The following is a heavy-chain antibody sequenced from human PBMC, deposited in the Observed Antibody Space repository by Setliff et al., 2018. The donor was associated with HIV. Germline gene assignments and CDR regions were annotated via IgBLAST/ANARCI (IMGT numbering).Heavy chain of an antibody. CDR3: ARGALSLTMTKLLSFFDS. J-gene: IGHJ4*02. Sequence: PSETLSLTCTVSGYSLDSGYYWAWIRQPPGKGPEWIGSIYYGGHTYHNPSLKSRVTISVDMSKNQFSLKLSSVTAADTAIYFCARGALSLTMTKLLSFFDSWGQGTQVTVSS. CDR2: IYYGGHT. V-gene: IGHV4-38-2*02. D-gene: IGHD3-22*01. CDR1: GYSLDSGYY.